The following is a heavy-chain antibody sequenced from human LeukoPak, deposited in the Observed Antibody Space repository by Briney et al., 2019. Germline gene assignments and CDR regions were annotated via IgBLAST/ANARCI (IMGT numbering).Heavy chain of an antibody. D-gene: IGHD2-15*01. CDR2: IIPIFGTA. Sequence: PRASVKVSCKASGGTFSSYATSWVRQAPGQGLEWMGGIIPIFGTANYAQKFQGRVTITADKSTSTAYMELSSLRSEDTAVYYCATERLTIVVVVAATGYGMDVWGKGTTVTVSS. V-gene: IGHV1-69*06. CDR3: ATERLTIVVVVAATGYGMDV. CDR1: GGTFSSYA. J-gene: IGHJ6*04.